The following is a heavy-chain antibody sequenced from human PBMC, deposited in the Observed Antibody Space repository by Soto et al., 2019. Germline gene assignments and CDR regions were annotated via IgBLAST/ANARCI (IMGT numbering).Heavy chain of an antibody. CDR2: IYYSGST. D-gene: IGHD6-19*01. CDR3: ARCLSIAVAGTHHQCFDY. Sequence: QVQLQESGPGLVKPSQTLSLTCTVSGGSISSGGYYWSWIRQHPGKGLEWIGYIYYSGSTYYNPYIKSRVTISVDTSKNQFSLKLSSVTAADTAVYYCARCLSIAVAGTHHQCFDYWGQGTLVTVSS. V-gene: IGHV4-31*03. J-gene: IGHJ4*02. CDR1: GGSISSGGYY.